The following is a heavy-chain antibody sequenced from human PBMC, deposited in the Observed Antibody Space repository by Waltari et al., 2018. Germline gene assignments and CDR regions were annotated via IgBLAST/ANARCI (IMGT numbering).Heavy chain of an antibody. CDR2: INQDVTTK. CDR3: AKLGYSAWELDY. CDR1: GFTFRNYW. D-gene: IGHD6-19*01. J-gene: IGHJ4*02. V-gene: IGHV3-7*01. Sequence: EVHLVESGGGLVQPGGSLRLSCAASGFTFRNYWMSWVRQAPGKGLEWVASINQDVTTKYYVDSVKGRFTISRDNAENSVFLQMNSLRVEDTAMYFCAKLGYSAWELDYWGQGTLVTVSA.